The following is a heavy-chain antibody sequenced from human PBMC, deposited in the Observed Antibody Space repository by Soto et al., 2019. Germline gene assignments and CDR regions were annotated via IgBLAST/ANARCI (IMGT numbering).Heavy chain of an antibody. V-gene: IGHV4-34*01. CDR2: INHSGST. J-gene: IGHJ6*02. Sequence: PSETLSLTCAVYGGSFSGYYWSWIRQPPGKGLEWIGEINHSGSTNYNPSLKSRVTISVDTSKNQFSLKLSSVTAADTAVYYCARGRRRFLEWLSSYGMDVWGQGTTVTVS. CDR1: GGSFSGYY. CDR3: ARGRRRFLEWLSSYGMDV. D-gene: IGHD3-3*01.